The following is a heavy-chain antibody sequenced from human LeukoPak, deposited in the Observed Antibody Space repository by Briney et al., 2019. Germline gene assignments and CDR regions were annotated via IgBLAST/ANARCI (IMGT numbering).Heavy chain of an antibody. D-gene: IGHD1-26*01. J-gene: IGHJ5*02. V-gene: IGHV3-53*01. CDR2: IYSGGNT. Sequence: PGGSLRLSCAASGFTVSSNYISWVRQAPGKGLEWVSVIYSGGNTYYADSVKGRFTISSDNSKNTLYLHVNSLRAEDTAVCYCAKTIVGVTNWFDPWGQGTLVTVSS. CDR3: AKTIVGVTNWFDP. CDR1: GFTVSSNY.